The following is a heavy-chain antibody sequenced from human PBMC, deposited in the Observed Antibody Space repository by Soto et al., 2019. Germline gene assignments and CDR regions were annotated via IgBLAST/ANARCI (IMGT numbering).Heavy chain of an antibody. CDR3: AKVHHYYDSSGYDFDY. J-gene: IGHJ4*02. V-gene: IGHV3-30*18. CDR1: GFTFSSYG. CDR2: ISYDGSNK. Sequence: GGSLRLSCAASGFTFSSYGMHWVRQAPGKGLEWVAVISYDGSNKYYADSVKGRFTISRDNSKNTLYLQMNNLRAEDTAVYYCAKVHHYYDSSGYDFDYWGQGTLVTVSS. D-gene: IGHD3-22*01.